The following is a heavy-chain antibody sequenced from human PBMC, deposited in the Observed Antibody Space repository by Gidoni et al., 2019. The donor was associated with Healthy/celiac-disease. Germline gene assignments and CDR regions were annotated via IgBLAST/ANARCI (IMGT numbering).Heavy chain of an antibody. CDR3: ARGIYYGSGSYYADFDY. Sequence: QVQLQESGPGLVKPSETLSLTRTVSGGSISSYYRSCIRQPPGKGLEWIGYIYYSGSTNYNPSLKSRVTISVDTSKNQFSLKLSSVTAADTAVYYCARGIYYGSGSYYADFDYWGQGTLVTVSS. CDR1: GGSISSYY. CDR2: IYYSGST. J-gene: IGHJ4*02. V-gene: IGHV4-59*08. D-gene: IGHD3-10*01.